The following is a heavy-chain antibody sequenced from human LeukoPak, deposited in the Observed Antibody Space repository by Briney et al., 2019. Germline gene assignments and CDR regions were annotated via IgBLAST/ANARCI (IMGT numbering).Heavy chain of an antibody. Sequence: PGGSLRLSCAASGFSFSSFDMHWVRQATGKGLEWVSAIGTAGDTYYPGSVKGRFTISRENAKNSSYLQMNSLRAGDTAVYYCARGPYCSGGNCYQGITGSLFDYWGQGTLVTVSS. J-gene: IGHJ4*02. D-gene: IGHD2-15*01. CDR3: ARGPYCSGGNCYQGITGSLFDY. CDR1: GFSFSSFD. V-gene: IGHV3-13*01. CDR2: IGTAGDT.